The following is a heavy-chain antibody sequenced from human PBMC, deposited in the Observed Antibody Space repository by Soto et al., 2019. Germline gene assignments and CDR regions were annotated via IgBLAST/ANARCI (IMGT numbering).Heavy chain of an antibody. J-gene: IGHJ4*02. D-gene: IGHD6-19*01. Sequence: ETLSLTCSVSGGSISGSYWSWIRQSPGKGLEWLGYFYYTGSTNYSPSLRSRVSISVDTSKNEFSLRLSSVTAADTAVYFCARSVAVPGAHIDYWGQGTQVTVSS. CDR1: GGSISGSY. V-gene: IGHV4-59*01. CDR3: ARSVAVPGAHIDY. CDR2: FYYTGST.